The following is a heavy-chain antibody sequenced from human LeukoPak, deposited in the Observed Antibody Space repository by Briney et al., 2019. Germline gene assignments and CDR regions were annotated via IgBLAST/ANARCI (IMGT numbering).Heavy chain of an antibody. J-gene: IGHJ4*02. Sequence: ETLSLTCAVHGGPFSGYSWNWIRQPPGMGLEWIGEVNHSGSTNYNPSLKSRVTISVDTAKNQFSLRLSSVTAADTSVYYCARGGYSGYRSRFDYWGQGTLVTVSS. CDR1: GGPFSGYS. CDR3: ARGGYSGYRSRFDY. CDR2: VNHSGST. V-gene: IGHV4-34*01. D-gene: IGHD5-12*01.